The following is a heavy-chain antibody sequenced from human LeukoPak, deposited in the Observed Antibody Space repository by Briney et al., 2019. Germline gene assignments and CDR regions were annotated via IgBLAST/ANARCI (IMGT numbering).Heavy chain of an antibody. CDR1: GYTFTDYF. CDR3: ARDGVFRFEVGDVYYYYMDV. V-gene: IGHV1-2*02. J-gene: IGHJ6*03. Sequence: GASVKVSCKASGYTFTDYFIHWVRQAPGQGLEWMGWVNPHSGGRNLAQKFQGRVAMTRDTSNNTVYMDLTRLIFDDTAMYYCARDGVFRFEVGDVYYYYMDVWGKGTTVIISS. CDR2: VNPHSGGR. D-gene: IGHD2-21*02.